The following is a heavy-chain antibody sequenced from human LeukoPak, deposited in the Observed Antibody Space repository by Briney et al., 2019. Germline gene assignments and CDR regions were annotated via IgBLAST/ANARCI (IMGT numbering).Heavy chain of an antibody. D-gene: IGHD3-10*01. CDR1: GFSFDDYT. CDR3: ARLGGELLWFGEFMDV. Sequence: PGGSLRLSCSASGFSFDDYTMHWVRQAPGKGLEWVANIKQDGSEKYYVDSVKGRFTISRDNAKNSLYLQMNSLRAEDTAVYYCARLGGELLWFGEFMDVWGKGTTVTVSS. CDR2: IKQDGSEK. V-gene: IGHV3-7*01. J-gene: IGHJ6*03.